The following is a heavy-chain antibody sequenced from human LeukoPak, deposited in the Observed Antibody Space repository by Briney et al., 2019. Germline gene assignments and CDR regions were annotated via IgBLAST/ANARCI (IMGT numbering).Heavy chain of an antibody. V-gene: IGHV3-21*01. CDR3: ATWGAAAVFHY. Sequence: GGSLRLSCAASGFTFSSYSMNWVRQAPGKGLEWVSSISSSSSYIYYADSVKGRFTISRDNAKNSLYLQMNSLRAEDTAVYYCATWGAAAVFHYWGQGTLVTVSS. J-gene: IGHJ4*02. D-gene: IGHD6-13*01. CDR1: GFTFSSYS. CDR2: ISSSSSYI.